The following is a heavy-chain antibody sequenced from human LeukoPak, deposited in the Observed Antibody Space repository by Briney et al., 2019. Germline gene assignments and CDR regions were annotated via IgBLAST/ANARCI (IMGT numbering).Heavy chain of an antibody. V-gene: IGHV3-30*04. CDR1: GFTFSSYA. J-gene: IGHJ4*02. D-gene: IGHD6-19*01. Sequence: GGSLRLSCAASGFTFSSYAMHWVRQAPGKGLEWVAVISYDGSNKYYADSVKGRFTISRDNSKNTLYLQMNSLRAEDTAVYYCARDPYSSGWYFDYWGQGTLVTVSS. CDR3: ARDPYSSGWYFDY. CDR2: ISYDGSNK.